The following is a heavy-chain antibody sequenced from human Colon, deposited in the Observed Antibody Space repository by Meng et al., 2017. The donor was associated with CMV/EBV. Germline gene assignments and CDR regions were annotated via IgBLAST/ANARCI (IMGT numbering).Heavy chain of an antibody. D-gene: IGHD2-21*01. CDR3: AKGLSYYTDPNFDAFDI. Sequence: GGSLSLSCAASGFTFSTYGMHWVRQAPGKGLEWVASIRSDGTKTYYADSVKGRFTSSRDNSKNTLYLQMNSVRAEDTAVYYCAKGLSYYTDPNFDAFDIWGQGTVVTVSS. J-gene: IGHJ3*02. CDR2: IRSDGTKT. CDR1: GFTFSTYG. V-gene: IGHV3-30*02.